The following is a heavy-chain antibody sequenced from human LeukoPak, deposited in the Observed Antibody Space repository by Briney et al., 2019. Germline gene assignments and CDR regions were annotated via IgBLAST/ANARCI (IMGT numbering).Heavy chain of an antibody. CDR3: ASSGGELLRSPFDY. D-gene: IGHD1-26*01. CDR1: GCTFSSYS. Sequence: GASVKVSCKASGCTFSSYSISGVRQAPGKGLEWMGGIIPIFGTTNYAHKFQGRVTITTDESTSTAYMALRSLRSEDTAVYYCASSGGELLRSPFDYWGQGTPVTVSS. CDR2: IIPIFGTT. V-gene: IGHV1-69*05. J-gene: IGHJ4*02.